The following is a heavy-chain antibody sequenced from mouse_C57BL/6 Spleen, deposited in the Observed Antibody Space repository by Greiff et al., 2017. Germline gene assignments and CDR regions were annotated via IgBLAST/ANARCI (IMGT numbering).Heavy chain of an antibody. CDR3: ARPYYSNIGGDYYAMDY. Sequence: QVQLQQPGAELVKPGASVKLSCKASGYTFTSYWMHWVKQRPGRGLEWIGRIDPNSGGTKYNEKFKSKATLTVDKPSSTAYMQLSSLTSEDSAVYYCARPYYSNIGGDYYAMDYWGQGTSVTVSS. CDR1: GYTFTSYW. J-gene: IGHJ4*01. V-gene: IGHV1-72*01. CDR2: IDPNSGGT. D-gene: IGHD2-5*01.